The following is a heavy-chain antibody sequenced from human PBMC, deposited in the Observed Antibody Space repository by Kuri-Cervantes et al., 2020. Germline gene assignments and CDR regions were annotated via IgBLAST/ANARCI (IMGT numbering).Heavy chain of an antibody. CDR3: ARLAVRGDFDY. D-gene: IGHD3-10*01. V-gene: IGHV3-21*01. CDR2: ISSSSSYI. CDR1: GFTFSSYS. Sequence: GSLRLSCAASGFTFSSYSMNWVRQAPGKGLEWVSSISSSSSYIYYADSVKGRFTISRDNAKNSLYLQMNSLRAEDTAVYYCARLAVRGDFDYWGQGTLVTVSS. J-gene: IGHJ4*02.